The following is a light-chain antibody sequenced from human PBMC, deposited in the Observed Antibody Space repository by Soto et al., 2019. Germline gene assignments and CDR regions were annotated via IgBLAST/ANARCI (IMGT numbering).Light chain of an antibody. J-gene: IGKJ4*01. CDR2: DTS. CDR1: ESVVRY. Sequence: EIVLTQSPVTLSLSPGDTATLSCRASESVVRYLAWYQQKPGQAPRLLMYDTSKRATGIPARFSGSGYGRDFTLTISSLEPEDFAVYYCQQRSNWPLTFGVGTKVEIK. V-gene: IGKV3-11*02. CDR3: QQRSNWPLT.